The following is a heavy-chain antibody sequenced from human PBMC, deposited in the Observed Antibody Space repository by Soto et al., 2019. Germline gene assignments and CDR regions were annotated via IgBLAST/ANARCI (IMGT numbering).Heavy chain of an antibody. J-gene: IGHJ4*02. CDR2: FDPEDGET. Sequence: ASVKVSCKVSGYTLTELSMHWVRQAPGKGLEWMGGFDPEDGETIYAQKFQGRVTMNEDTSTDTAYMELSSLRSEDTAVYYCATALQLETFDYWGQGTLVTVSS. D-gene: IGHD1-1*01. CDR1: GYTLTELS. CDR3: ATALQLETFDY. V-gene: IGHV1-24*01.